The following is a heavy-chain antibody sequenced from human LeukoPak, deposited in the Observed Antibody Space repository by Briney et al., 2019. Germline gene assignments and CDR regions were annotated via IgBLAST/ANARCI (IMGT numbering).Heavy chain of an antibody. CDR2: IIPILGIA. CDR1: GYTFTGYY. CDR3: ARLGIAVAGPYYFDY. J-gene: IGHJ4*02. D-gene: IGHD6-19*01. V-gene: IGHV1-69*02. Sequence: ASVKVSCKASGYTFTGYYMHWVRQAPGQGLEWMGRIIPILGIANYAQKFQGRVTITADKSTSTAYMELSSLRSEDTAVYYCARLGIAVAGPYYFDYWGQGTLVTVSS.